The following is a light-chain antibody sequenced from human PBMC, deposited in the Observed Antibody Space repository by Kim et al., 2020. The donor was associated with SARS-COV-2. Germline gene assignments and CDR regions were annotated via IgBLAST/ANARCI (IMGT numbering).Light chain of an antibody. CDR2: GAS. Sequence: EIVMTQSPATLSVSPGERATLSCRASQSVSSNLAWYQQKPGQAPRLLIDGASTRATGIPARFSGSGSGTEFTLTISSLQSEDFAVYYCKQYNNWPHITFGQGTRLEIK. J-gene: IGKJ5*01. CDR1: QSVSSN. CDR3: KQYNNWPHIT. V-gene: IGKV3-15*01.